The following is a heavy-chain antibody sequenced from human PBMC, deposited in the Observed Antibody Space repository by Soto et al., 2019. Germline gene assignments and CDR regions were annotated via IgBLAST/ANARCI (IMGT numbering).Heavy chain of an antibody. J-gene: IGHJ5*02. Sequence: SETLSLTCTVSGVSISSYYWIWIRQPPGKGLEWIGYIYYSGSTNYNPSLKSRVTISVDTSKNQFSLKLSSVTAADTAVYYCARAAGIQLWTNWFDPWGQGTLVTVSS. CDR2: IYYSGST. CDR1: GVSISSYY. D-gene: IGHD5-18*01. V-gene: IGHV4-59*01. CDR3: ARAAGIQLWTNWFDP.